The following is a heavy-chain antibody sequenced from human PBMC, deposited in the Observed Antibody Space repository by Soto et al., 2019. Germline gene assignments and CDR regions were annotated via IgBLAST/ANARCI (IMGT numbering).Heavy chain of an antibody. CDR2: ISAYNGNT. J-gene: IGHJ4*02. D-gene: IGHD3-22*01. V-gene: IGHV1-18*01. CDR3: ARDGYYDSSGYRSDFDY. CDR1: GYTFTSYG. Sequence: QVQLVQSGAEVKKPGASVKVSCKASGYTFTSYGISWVRQAPGQGLEWMGWISAYNGNTTYAQKLQGRVTMTTDTSTSTAYMELRSLRSDDTAVYYCARDGYYDSSGYRSDFDYWGQGTLVTVSS.